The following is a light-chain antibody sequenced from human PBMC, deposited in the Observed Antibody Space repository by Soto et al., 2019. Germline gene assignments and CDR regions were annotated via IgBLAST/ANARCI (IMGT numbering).Light chain of an antibody. CDR2: DVS. Sequence: QSALTQPRSVSGSPGQSVTISCTGTSSDIGGSNYVSWYQHHPGKATKLMIYDVSKRPSGVPDRFSGSKSGNTASLTISGLQAEDAADYYCCSYAGGFTWVFGGGTKLTVL. J-gene: IGLJ3*02. CDR1: SSDIGGSNY. V-gene: IGLV2-11*01. CDR3: CSYAGGFTWV.